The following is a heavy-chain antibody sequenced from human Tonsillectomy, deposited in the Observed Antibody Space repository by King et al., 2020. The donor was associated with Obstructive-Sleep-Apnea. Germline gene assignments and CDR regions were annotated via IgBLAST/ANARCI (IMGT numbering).Heavy chain of an antibody. CDR3: AHRLGRPYDSSGYFDY. D-gene: IGHD3-22*01. J-gene: IGHJ4*02. V-gene: IGHV2-5*01. Sequence: TLKESGPTLVKPTQTLTLTCTFSGFSLSTSGVGVGWIRQPPGKALEWLALLYWNDDKRDSPSLKSRLTITKDPSKNQVVLTMTNMDPVDTATNNCAHRLGRPYDSSGYFDYWGQGTLVTVSS. CDR2: LYWNDDK. CDR1: GFSLSTSGVG.